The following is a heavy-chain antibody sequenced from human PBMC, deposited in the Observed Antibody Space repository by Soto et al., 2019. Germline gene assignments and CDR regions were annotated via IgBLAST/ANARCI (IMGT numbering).Heavy chain of an antibody. CDR1: GGSLIDYY. CDR3: ARGRDEYKLGNV. J-gene: IGHJ6*02. Sequence: SETLSLTCAVSGGSLIDYYCPFIRHSPGKGLEWIGEIHPSGSTYYNPSLRSRVTISVDTSKNQFSLKLTSLTAADTAIYYCARGRDEYKLGNVWGHGTTVTVSS. D-gene: IGHD1-1*01. CDR2: IHPSGST. V-gene: IGHV4-34*01.